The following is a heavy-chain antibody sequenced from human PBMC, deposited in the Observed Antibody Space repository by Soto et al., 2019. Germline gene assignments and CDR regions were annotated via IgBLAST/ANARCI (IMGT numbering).Heavy chain of an antibody. CDR2: ISAYNGNT. CDR1: GYTFTSYG. V-gene: IGHV1-18*01. J-gene: IGHJ6*02. Sequence: QVQLVQSGAEVKKPGASVKVSCKASGYTFTSYGISWVRQAPGQGLEWMGWISAYNGNTNYAQKLQGRVTMTTDTSTSTADMELRSLRSDDTAVYHCAREGWWGYGLKNYYYYYGMDVWGPGTTVTGSS. D-gene: IGHD2-8*02. CDR3: AREGWWGYGLKNYYYYYGMDV.